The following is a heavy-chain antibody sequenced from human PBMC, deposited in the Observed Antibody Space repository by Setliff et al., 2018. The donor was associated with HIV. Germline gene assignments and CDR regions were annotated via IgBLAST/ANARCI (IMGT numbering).Heavy chain of an antibody. CDR2: IIPILATA. J-gene: IGHJ4*02. D-gene: IGHD6-13*01. CDR1: GGTFSNYD. V-gene: IGHV1-69*04. Sequence: GASVKVSCKASGGTFSNYDISWVRQAPGQGLEWMGRIIPILATANYAPKFQGRVTITADKSTSTAYMELNTLRSEDTAVYYCAVRLAAADTPFDYWGQGTLVTVSS. CDR3: AVRLAAADTPFDY.